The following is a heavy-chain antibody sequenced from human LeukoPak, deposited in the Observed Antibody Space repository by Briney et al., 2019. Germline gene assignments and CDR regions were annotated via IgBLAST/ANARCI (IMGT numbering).Heavy chain of an antibody. Sequence: PSETLSLTCTVSGGSISSYYWSWIRQPPGKGLEWIGYIYYSGSTNYNPSLKSRVTISVDTSKNQFSLKLSSVTAADTAVYYCARGVNAQDDYLVLDYWGQGTLVTVSS. CDR2: IYYSGST. CDR3: ARGVNAQDDYLVLDY. V-gene: IGHV4-59*01. CDR1: GGSISSYY. D-gene: IGHD5-12*01. J-gene: IGHJ4*02.